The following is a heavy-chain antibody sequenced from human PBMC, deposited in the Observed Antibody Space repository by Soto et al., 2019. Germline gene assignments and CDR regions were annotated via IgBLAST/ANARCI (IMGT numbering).Heavy chain of an antibody. CDR2: IYYTGST. CDR1: GGSLSGGSYY. J-gene: IGHJ6*02. V-gene: IGHV4-61*01. Sequence: QVQLQESGPRLVRPSETLSLTCSVSGGSLSGGSYYWSWIRQPPGKGLEWIGYIYYTGSTNYNPSLKSRVTISLDTSKNQFSLNLSSVTAADTAVYYCARIYILYYCGTDVWGQGTTVTVSS. CDR3: ARIYILYYCGTDV. D-gene: IGHD2-15*01.